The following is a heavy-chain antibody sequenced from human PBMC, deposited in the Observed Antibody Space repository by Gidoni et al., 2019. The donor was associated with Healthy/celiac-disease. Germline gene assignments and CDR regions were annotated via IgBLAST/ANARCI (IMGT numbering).Heavy chain of an antibody. D-gene: IGHD3-3*01. V-gene: IGHV3-23*01. CDR1: GFPFSRYA. CDR3: AKPRIDTIFGVANPFDY. CDR2: MRGSGGST. Sequence: EVQLLESGGGFVQPGGSLRLSCAASGFPFSRYAMSWVRQAPGKGLEWVAAMRGSGGSTYYADSGKGRFNIYRDNAKNTLYLQMNSLRAEDTAVYYCAKPRIDTIFGVANPFDYWGQGTLVTVSS. J-gene: IGHJ4*02.